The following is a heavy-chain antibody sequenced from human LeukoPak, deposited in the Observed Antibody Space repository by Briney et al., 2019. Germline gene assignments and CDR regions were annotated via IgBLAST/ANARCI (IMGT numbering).Heavy chain of an antibody. J-gene: IGHJ5*02. Sequence: ASVKVSCKASGYTFTSYYMHWVRQAPGQGLEWMGIINPSGGSTNYAQKFQGRVTMTRDTSTSTVYMELSSLRSEDTAVYYCARSGREAYCSSTSCFLNWFDPWGQGTLVTVSS. CDR2: INPSGGST. CDR3: ARSGREAYCSSTSCFLNWFDP. V-gene: IGHV1-46*01. CDR1: GYTFTSYY. D-gene: IGHD2-2*01.